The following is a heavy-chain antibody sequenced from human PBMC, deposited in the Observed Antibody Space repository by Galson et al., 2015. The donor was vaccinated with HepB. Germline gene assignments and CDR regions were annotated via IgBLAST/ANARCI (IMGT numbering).Heavy chain of an antibody. CDR2: ISYDGSNK. D-gene: IGHD2-8*02. CDR1: GFTFSSYG. J-gene: IGHJ6*02. CDR3: AKEPLVGDYYYGMDV. Sequence: SLRLSCAASGFTFSSYGMHWVRQAPGKGLEWVAVISYDGSNKYYADSVKGRFTISRDNSKNTLYLQMNSLRAEDTAVYYCAKEPLVGDYYYGMDVWGQGTTVTVSS. V-gene: IGHV3-30*18.